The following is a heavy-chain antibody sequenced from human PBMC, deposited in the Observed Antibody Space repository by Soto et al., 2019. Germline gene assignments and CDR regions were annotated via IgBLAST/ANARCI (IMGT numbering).Heavy chain of an antibody. J-gene: IGHJ4*02. CDR2: ISSSSSYI. Sequence: GGSLRLSCAASGFTFSSYSMNWVRQAPGKGLEWVSSISSSSSYIYYADSVKGRFTISRDNAKNSLYLQMNNLRAEDTAVYYCARPLPPFSSWDYYFDYWGQGTLVTVSS. D-gene: IGHD6-13*01. CDR1: GFTFSSYS. CDR3: ARPLPPFSSWDYYFDY. V-gene: IGHV3-21*01.